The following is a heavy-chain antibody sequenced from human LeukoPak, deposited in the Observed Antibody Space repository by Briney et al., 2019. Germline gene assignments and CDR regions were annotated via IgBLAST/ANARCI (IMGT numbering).Heavy chain of an antibody. D-gene: IGHD3-16*02. V-gene: IGHV3-64*01. J-gene: IGHJ4*02. CDR1: GFTFSSYA. CDR2: ISSNGGST. CDR3: AKDTNYVWGSYRPLYFDY. Sequence: PGGSLRLSCAASGFTFSSYAMHWVRQAPGKGLEYVSAISSNGGSTYYANSVKGRFTISRDNSKNTLYLQMGSLRAEDTALYYCAKDTNYVWGSYRPLYFDYWGQGTLVTVSS.